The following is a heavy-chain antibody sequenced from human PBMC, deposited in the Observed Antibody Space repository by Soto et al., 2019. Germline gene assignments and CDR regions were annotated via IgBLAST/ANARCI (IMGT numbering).Heavy chain of an antibody. V-gene: IGHV4-39*01. CDR2: IYYSGST. D-gene: IGHD4-17*01. Sequence: SETLSLTCSVSGGSISSSIYYWVWIRQPPGKGLEWIGSIYYSGSTYYNPSLKSRVTISVDTSKNQFSLKLSSVTAADTAVYYCARVYGDRYYYYYYGMDVWGQGTTVTVSS. CDR1: GGSISSSIYY. J-gene: IGHJ6*02. CDR3: ARVYGDRYYYYYYGMDV.